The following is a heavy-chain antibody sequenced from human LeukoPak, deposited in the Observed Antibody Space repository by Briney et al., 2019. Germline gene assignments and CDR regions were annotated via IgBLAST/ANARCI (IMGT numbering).Heavy chain of an antibody. D-gene: IGHD3-22*01. CDR3: AKDKYHDSSGTFDY. J-gene: IGHJ4*02. Sequence: GGSLRLSCSASGFTFSTYAMHWVRQAPGKGLEYVSTISGNGGITSYADSVKGRFTISRDNSKNTLSLQMNSLRAEDTAIYYCAKDKYHDSSGTFDYWGQGTLVTVSS. CDR2: ISGNGGIT. V-gene: IGHV3-64*04. CDR1: GFTFSTYA.